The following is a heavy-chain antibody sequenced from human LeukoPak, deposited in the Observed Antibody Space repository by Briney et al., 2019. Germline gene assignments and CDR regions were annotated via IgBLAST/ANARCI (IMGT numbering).Heavy chain of an antibody. D-gene: IGHD6-25*01. CDR1: GFTLSNYA. Sequence: PGGSLRLSCEGSGFTLSNYAMHWVRQAPGKGLVWVSRINSDGGGTSYTDSVKGRFTISRDNAKNTLYLQMNSLRAEDTAVYYCARRSAAKDAFDIWGQGTKVTVSS. CDR2: INSDGGGT. J-gene: IGHJ3*02. V-gene: IGHV3-74*01. CDR3: ARRSAAKDAFDI.